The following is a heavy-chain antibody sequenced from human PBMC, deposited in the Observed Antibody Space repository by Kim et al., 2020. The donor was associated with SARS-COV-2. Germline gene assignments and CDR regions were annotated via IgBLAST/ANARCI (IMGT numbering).Heavy chain of an antibody. D-gene: IGHD3-3*01. V-gene: IGHV7-4-1*02. CDR3: ARETIFGVLDFDY. J-gene: IGHJ4*02. Sequence: YAPGFTGRFVFSLDTSVSTAYLQISSLKAEDTAVYYCARETIFGVLDFDYWGQGTLVTVSS.